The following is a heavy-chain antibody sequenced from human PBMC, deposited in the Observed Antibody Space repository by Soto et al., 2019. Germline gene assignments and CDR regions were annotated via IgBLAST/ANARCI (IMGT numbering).Heavy chain of an antibody. Sequence: QVPLVQSGAEVKKPGASVKVSCKASGYTFTSYAMHWVRQAPGQRLAWMGWINAGNGNTKYSQKFQGRVTITRDTSASTAYMELSSLRSEDTAVYYCARGGITIFGVVIILGDAFDIWGQGTMVTVSS. CDR1: GYTFTSYA. CDR2: INAGNGNT. D-gene: IGHD3-3*01. J-gene: IGHJ3*02. CDR3: ARGGITIFGVVIILGDAFDI. V-gene: IGHV1-3*01.